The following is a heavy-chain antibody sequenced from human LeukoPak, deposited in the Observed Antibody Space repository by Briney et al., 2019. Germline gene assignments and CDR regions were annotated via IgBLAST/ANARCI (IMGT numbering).Heavy chain of an antibody. CDR2: IYHSGST. D-gene: IGHD6-13*01. J-gene: IGHJ6*03. Sequence: PSETLSLTCAVSGYSIRSGYYWGWIRQPPGKGLEWIGSIYHSGSTYYNPSLKSRVTISVDTSKNQFSLKLSSVTAADTAVYYCASSSSWSLAYYYYMDVWGKGTTVTVSS. V-gene: IGHV4-38-2*01. CDR3: ASSSSWSLAYYYYMDV. CDR1: GYSIRSGYY.